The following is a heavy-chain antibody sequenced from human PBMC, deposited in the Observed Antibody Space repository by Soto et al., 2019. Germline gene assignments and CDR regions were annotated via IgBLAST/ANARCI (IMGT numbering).Heavy chain of an antibody. Sequence: EVQLVESGGGLVQPGESLRLSCAASGFIFSDHYMDWVRQAPGQGLEWVGRSGIKVNTYTTEYAASVKGRFTISRADSKNSLYLKMNSLKTEDTVGYYCARDVMGPRSMAGTTFALWGRGTLVTVSS. CDR3: ARDVMGPRSMAGTTFAL. D-gene: IGHD1-7*01. CDR2: SGIKVNTYTT. CDR1: GFIFSDHY. J-gene: IGHJ2*01. V-gene: IGHV3-72*01.